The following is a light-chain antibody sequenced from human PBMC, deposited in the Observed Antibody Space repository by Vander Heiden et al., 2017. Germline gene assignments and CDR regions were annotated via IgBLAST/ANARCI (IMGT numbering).Light chain of an antibody. V-gene: IGKV4-1*01. CDR1: QSVLYSSNNKNY. CDR3: QQYYSTFWT. CDR2: WAS. J-gene: IGKJ1*01. Sequence: DIVMTQSPDPLAGSLGERATINCKSSQSVLYSSNNKNYLAWYQQKPGQPPKLLIYWASTRESGVPDRFSGSGSGTDFTLTISSLQAEDVAVYYCQQYYSTFWTFGQGTKVEIK.